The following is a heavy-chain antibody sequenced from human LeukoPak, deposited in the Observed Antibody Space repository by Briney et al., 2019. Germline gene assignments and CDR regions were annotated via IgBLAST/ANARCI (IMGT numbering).Heavy chain of an antibody. V-gene: IGHV4-4*07. Sequence: ASETLSLTCTVSGGSISNDYWSWIRQPAGKRLEWIGHIYISGITNYNPSLKSRVTMPMDTSKNQFSLKLTSVTAADTAVYYCARAPPYGDYVRWFDPWGQGTLVTVSS. CDR1: GGSISNDY. D-gene: IGHD4-17*01. CDR2: IYISGIT. J-gene: IGHJ5*02. CDR3: ARAPPYGDYVRWFDP.